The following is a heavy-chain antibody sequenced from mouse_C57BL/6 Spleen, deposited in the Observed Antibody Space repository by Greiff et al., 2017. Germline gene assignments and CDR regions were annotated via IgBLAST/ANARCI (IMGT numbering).Heavy chain of an antibody. V-gene: IGHV1-18*01. CDR2: INPNNGGT. Sequence: VKPGASVKIPCKASGYTFTDYNMDWVKQSHGKSLEWIGDINPNNGGTIYNQKFKGKATLTVDKSSSTAYMELRSLTSEDTAVYYCARGGHYYGSSFFDYWGQGTTLTVSS. CDR3: ARGGHYYGSSFFDY. J-gene: IGHJ2*01. D-gene: IGHD1-1*01. CDR1: GYTFTDYN.